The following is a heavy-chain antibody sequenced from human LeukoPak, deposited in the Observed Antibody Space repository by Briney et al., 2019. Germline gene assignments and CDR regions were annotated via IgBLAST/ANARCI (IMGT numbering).Heavy chain of an antibody. Sequence: ASVKVSCKASGGAFSSYAISWVRQAPGQGLEWMGWISPNSGDTHYAQKFRGRVTMTRDTSITTAYMELSRLRSDDTAVYYCASADTGDLDYWGQGTLVTVSS. V-gene: IGHV1-2*02. CDR1: GGAFSSYA. CDR2: ISPNSGDT. CDR3: ASADTGDLDY. J-gene: IGHJ4*02. D-gene: IGHD2-8*02.